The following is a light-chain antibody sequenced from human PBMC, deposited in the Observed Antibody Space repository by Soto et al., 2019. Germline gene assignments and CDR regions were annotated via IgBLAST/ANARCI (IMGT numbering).Light chain of an antibody. J-gene: IGLJ1*01. V-gene: IGLV2-23*02. CDR2: EVS. CDR1: SSDVGSYNL. Sequence: QSALTQPASVSGSPGQSITISCTGTSSDVGSYNLVSWYQQHPGKAPKLMIYEVSKRPSGVSNRFSGSKSGNTASLTISGLQAEDEADYYCAAWDDSLNGHVFGTGTKVTVL. CDR3: AAWDDSLNGHV.